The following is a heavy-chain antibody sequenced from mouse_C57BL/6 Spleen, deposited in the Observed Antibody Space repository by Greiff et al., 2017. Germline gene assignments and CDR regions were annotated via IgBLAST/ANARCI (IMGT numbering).Heavy chain of an antibody. Sequence: QVQLQQPGAELVRPGSSVKLSCKASGYTFTSYWMHWVKQRPIQGLEWIGNIDPSDSETHYNQKFKDKATLTVDKSSSTAYMQLSSLTSEDSAVYYCAKDLRYDSYAMDYWGQGTSVTVSS. CDR1: GYTFTSYW. V-gene: IGHV1-52*01. J-gene: IGHJ4*01. CDR2: IDPSDSET. CDR3: AKDLRYDSYAMDY. D-gene: IGHD1-1*02.